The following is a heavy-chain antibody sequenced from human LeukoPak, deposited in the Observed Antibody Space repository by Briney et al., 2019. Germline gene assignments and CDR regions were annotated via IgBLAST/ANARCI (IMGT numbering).Heavy chain of an antibody. Sequence: GGSLRLPCAASGFTFSKYGMHWVRQAPGKGLEWVANIWYDGSNEDYADSVKGRFTISRDNSKNTLSLQMNTLRVEDTAMYYCVRDNGGLVRRIIVNPHFDYWGQGTLVTVSS. D-gene: IGHD3-10*01. CDR3: VRDNGGLVRRIIVNPHFDY. CDR2: IWYDGSNE. V-gene: IGHV3-33*01. CDR1: GFTFSKYG. J-gene: IGHJ4*02.